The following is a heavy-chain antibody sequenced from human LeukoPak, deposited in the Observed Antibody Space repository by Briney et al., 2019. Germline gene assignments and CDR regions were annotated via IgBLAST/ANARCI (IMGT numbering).Heavy chain of an antibody. V-gene: IGHV3-9*01. CDR1: GFTFDDYA. CDR2: ISWNSGSI. Sequence: PGGSLRLSCAASGFTFDDYAMRWVRQAPGKGLEWVSGISWNSGSIGYADSVKGRFTISRDKAKNSLYLQMNSLRAEDTALYYCAKASGYDFSGSAVSYWGQGTLVTVSS. D-gene: IGHD5-12*01. J-gene: IGHJ4*02. CDR3: AKASGYDFSGSAVSY.